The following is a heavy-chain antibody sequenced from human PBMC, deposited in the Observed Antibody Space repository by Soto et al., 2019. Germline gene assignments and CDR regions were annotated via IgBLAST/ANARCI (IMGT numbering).Heavy chain of an antibody. Sequence: SLTCTVSGGSISSYYWSWIRQPPGKGLEWIGYIYYSGSTNYNPSLKSRVTISVDTSKNQFSLKLSSVTAADTAVYYCARCGGLNYYGMDVWGQGTTVTVSS. CDR3: ARCGGLNYYGMDV. CDR2: IYYSGST. J-gene: IGHJ6*02. CDR1: GGSISSYY. D-gene: IGHD3-16*01. V-gene: IGHV4-59*01.